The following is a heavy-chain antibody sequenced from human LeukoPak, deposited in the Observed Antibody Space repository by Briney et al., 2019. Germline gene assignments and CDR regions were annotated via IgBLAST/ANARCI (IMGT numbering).Heavy chain of an antibody. CDR1: GFTFSSYS. CDR2: IKSKTDGGTT. CDR3: TTDLGDYYDSSGYNFDY. Sequence: GGSLRLSCAASGFTFSSYSMNWVRQAPGKGLEWVGRIKSKTDGGTTDYAAPVKGRFTISRDDSKNTLYLQMNSLKTEDTAVYYCTTDLGDYYDSSGYNFDYWGQGTLVTVSS. J-gene: IGHJ4*02. V-gene: IGHV3-15*07. D-gene: IGHD3-22*01.